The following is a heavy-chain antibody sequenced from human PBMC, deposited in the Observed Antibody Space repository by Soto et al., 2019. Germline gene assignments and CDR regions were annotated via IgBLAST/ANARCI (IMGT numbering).Heavy chain of an antibody. V-gene: IGHV3-48*03. CDR1: GFTFSSYE. CDR2: ISSSGNTI. Sequence: PGGSLRLSCAASGFTFSSYEMNWVRQAPGKGLEWVSYISSSGNTIYYADSVKGRLTISRDNAKNSLFLQMNSLRVEDTAFYYCARSPFLECNWAQGTLVTVSS. CDR3: ARSPFLECN. D-gene: IGHD3-3*02. J-gene: IGHJ4*02.